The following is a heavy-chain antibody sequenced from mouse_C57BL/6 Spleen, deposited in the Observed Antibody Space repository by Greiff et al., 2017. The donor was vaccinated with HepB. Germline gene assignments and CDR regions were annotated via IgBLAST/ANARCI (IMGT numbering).Heavy chain of an antibody. CDR1: GFTFSDYY. D-gene: IGHD1-1*01. CDR3: ARETVDPYAMDY. V-gene: IGHV5-16*01. J-gene: IGHJ4*01. CDR2: INYDGSST. Sequence: EVKLMESEGGLVQPGSSMKLSCTASGFTFSDYYMAWVRQVPEKGLEWVANINYDGSSTYYLDSLKSRFIISRDNAKNILYLQMSSLKSEDTATYYCARETVDPYAMDYWGQGTSVTVSS.